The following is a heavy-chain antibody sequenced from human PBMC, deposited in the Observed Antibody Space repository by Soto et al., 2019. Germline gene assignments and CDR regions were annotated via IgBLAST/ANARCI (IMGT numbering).Heavy chain of an antibody. J-gene: IGHJ3*02. CDR2: ISVGGDKT. V-gene: IGHV3-23*01. CDR1: GFSFGTYG. D-gene: IGHD2-2*01. CDR3: AKDAAYGSSAPDAFDS. Sequence: PGGSLRLSCAASGFSFGTYGMAWVRQAPGKGLEWVSLISVGGDKTYYADSVKGRFTISKDISKNTLYLQMNSLRAEDTAVYYCAKDAAYGSSAPDAFDSWGQGTMVTVSS.